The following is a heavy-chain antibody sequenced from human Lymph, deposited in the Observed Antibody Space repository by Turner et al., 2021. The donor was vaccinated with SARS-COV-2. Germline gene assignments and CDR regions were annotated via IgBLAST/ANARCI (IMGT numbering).Heavy chain of an antibody. CDR2: ISGRGDST. CDR3: AKNEMAMIVVVITLFDY. Sequence: EVQLLESGGGLVQPGGSLRLPCAASGFTFSSYAMSWVRQAPGKGLGWVSTISGRGDSTYYADSVKGRFTISRDNSKNTLFLQMHSLRAEDTAVYYCAKNEMAMIVVVITLFDYWGQGTLVTVSS. J-gene: IGHJ4*02. V-gene: IGHV3-23*01. D-gene: IGHD3-22*01. CDR1: GFTFSSYA.